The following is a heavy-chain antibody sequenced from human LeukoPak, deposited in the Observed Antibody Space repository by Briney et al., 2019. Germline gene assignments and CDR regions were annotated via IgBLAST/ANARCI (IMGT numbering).Heavy chain of an antibody. J-gene: IGHJ5*01. CDR2: TYYSGKT. D-gene: IGHD6-19*01. Sequence: LRLSCAASGFTFSTYEMNWVRQPPGKGPEWIRTFYSTGNTYYSGKTYYTPSLNSRVTITVDTTKNQFSLQLNSVTAADTAFYYCARIYSSGWYHRFDSWGQGRLVTVSS. V-gene: IGHV4-59*12. CDR3: ARIYSSGWYHRFDS. CDR1: GFTFSTYE.